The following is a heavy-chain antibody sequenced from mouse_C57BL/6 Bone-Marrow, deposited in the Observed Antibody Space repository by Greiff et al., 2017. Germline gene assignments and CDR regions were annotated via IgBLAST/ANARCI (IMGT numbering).Heavy chain of an antibody. J-gene: IGHJ4*01. V-gene: IGHV1-39*01. CDR2: INPNYGTT. Sequence: VQLKESGPELEKPGASVKISCKASGYSFTDYNMNWVKQSNGKSLEWIGVINPNYGTTSYNQKFKGKATLTVDQSSSTAYMQLNSLTSEDSAVYYCARGYDYDYAMDYWGQGTSVTVSS. D-gene: IGHD2-4*01. CDR1: GYSFTDYN. CDR3: ARGYDYDYAMDY.